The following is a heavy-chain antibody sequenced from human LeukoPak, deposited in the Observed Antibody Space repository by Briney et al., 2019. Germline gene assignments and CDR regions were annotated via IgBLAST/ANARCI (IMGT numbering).Heavy chain of an antibody. V-gene: IGHV3-23*01. CDR1: GFTFSSYA. Sequence: GGSLRLSCAASGFTFSSYAMSWVRQAPGKGLEWVSAMSGSGGSTYYADSVKGRFTISRDNSKNTLYLQMNSLRAEDTAVYYCAKWGYYDSSGYYWGFDYWGQGTLVTVS. D-gene: IGHD3-22*01. CDR2: MSGSGGST. CDR3: AKWGYYDSSGYYWGFDY. J-gene: IGHJ4*02.